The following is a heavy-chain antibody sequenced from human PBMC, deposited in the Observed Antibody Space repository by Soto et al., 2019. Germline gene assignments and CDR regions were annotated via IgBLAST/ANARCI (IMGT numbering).Heavy chain of an antibody. D-gene: IGHD6-6*01. Sequence: GGSLRLSCAASGFTFSSYGMHWVRQAPGKGLEWVAVISYDGSNKYYADSVKGRFTISRDNSKNTLYLQMNSLRAEDTAVYYCANGYSSSSIDAFDIWGQGTMVTVSS. V-gene: IGHV3-30*18. CDR1: GFTFSSYG. CDR3: ANGYSSSSIDAFDI. J-gene: IGHJ3*02. CDR2: ISYDGSNK.